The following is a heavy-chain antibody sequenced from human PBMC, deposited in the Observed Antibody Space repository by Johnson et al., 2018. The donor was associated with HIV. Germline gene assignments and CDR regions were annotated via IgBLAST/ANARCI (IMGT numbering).Heavy chain of an antibody. Sequence: VQLVESGGGLVQPGGSLRLSCAASGFTLSNYAMTWVRQAPGKGLEWVSGINGGSGSTFYADSVKGRFTISRDNSKNRLYLQMNRLRVDDSAVYYCARVHYDSSGHDAFDSWGQGTMVTVSS. CDR2: INGGSGST. J-gene: IGHJ3*02. CDR3: ARVHYDSSGHDAFDS. CDR1: GFTLSNYA. D-gene: IGHD3-22*01. V-gene: IGHV3-23*04.